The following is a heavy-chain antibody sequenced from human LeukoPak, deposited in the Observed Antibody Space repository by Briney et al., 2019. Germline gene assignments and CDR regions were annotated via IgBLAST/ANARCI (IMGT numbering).Heavy chain of an antibody. CDR3: ARDLGGSGSDAFDI. J-gene: IGHJ3*02. V-gene: IGHV4-34*01. CDR2: IYHSGST. CDR1: GGSFSGYY. Sequence: SETLSLTCAVYGGSFSGYYWSWIRQPPGKGLEWIGYIYHSGSTYYNPSLKSRVTISVDRSKNQFSLKLSSVTAADTAVYYCARDLGGSGSDAFDIWGQGTMVTVSS. D-gene: IGHD3-10*01.